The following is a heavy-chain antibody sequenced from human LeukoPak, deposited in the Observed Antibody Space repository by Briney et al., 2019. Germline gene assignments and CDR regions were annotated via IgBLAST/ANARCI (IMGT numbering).Heavy chain of an antibody. CDR1: GGSISPYY. Sequence: SGTLSLTCTVSGGSISPYYWSWIRQPPGKGLEWIGEINHGGSTNYNPSLKSRVTISVDTSKNQFSLKLSSVTAADTAVYYCARDQQWLVRAFDIWGQGTMVTVSS. D-gene: IGHD6-19*01. J-gene: IGHJ3*02. CDR3: ARDQQWLVRAFDI. V-gene: IGHV4-34*01. CDR2: INHGGST.